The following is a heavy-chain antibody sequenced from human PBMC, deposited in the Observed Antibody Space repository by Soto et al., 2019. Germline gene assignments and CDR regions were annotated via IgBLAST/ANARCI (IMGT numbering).Heavy chain of an antibody. CDR3: ARFSGRYYDANHPLYYYGWDV. J-gene: IGHJ6*02. CDR1: GYTFPSYG. CDR2: LSTYNGNT. V-gene: IGHV1-18*01. D-gene: IGHD1-26*01. Sequence: GASVKVSCKASGYTFPSYGISWVRQAPGQGLEWMGWLSTYNGNTNYAQKLQGRVTMTTDTSTSTAYMELRSLRSDDTAVYSCARFSGRYYDANHPLYYYGWDVWGQGTTVTVSS.